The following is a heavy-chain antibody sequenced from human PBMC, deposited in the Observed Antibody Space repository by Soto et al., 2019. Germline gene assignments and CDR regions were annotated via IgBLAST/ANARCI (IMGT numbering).Heavy chain of an antibody. D-gene: IGHD3-22*01. V-gene: IGHV3-30*18. CDR1: GFTFSNYG. J-gene: IGHJ6*02. CDR3: AKKDSAYYDGTGYSDGMDV. Sequence: GGSLRLSCAASGFTFSNYGMHWVRQAPGKGLEWVALISYDGSKKYYADSVKGRFTISRDNSKNTLYLQMNSLRAEDRAVYYCAKKDSAYYDGTGYSDGMDVWGQGTTVTVSS. CDR2: ISYDGSKK.